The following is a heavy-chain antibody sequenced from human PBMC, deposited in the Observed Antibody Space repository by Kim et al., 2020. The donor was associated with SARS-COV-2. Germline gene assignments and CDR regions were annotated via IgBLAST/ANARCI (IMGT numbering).Heavy chain of an antibody. CDR2: IYSGGST. Sequence: GGSLRLSCAASGFTVSSNYTSWVRQAPGKGLEWVSVIYSGGSTYYADSVKGRFTISRDNSKNTLYLQMNSLRAEDTAVYYCARDAPLYCSGGSCSYYYYGMDVWGQGTTVTVSS. CDR1: GFTVSSNY. D-gene: IGHD2-15*01. CDR3: ARDAPLYCSGGSCSYYYYGMDV. J-gene: IGHJ6*02. V-gene: IGHV3-53*01.